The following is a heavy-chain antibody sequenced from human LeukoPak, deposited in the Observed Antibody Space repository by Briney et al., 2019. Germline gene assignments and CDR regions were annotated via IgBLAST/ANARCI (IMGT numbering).Heavy chain of an antibody. CDR3: ARGYSSSWASFDY. D-gene: IGHD6-13*01. J-gene: IGHJ4*02. Sequence: GGSLRLSCAASGFTFSSYSMNWVRQAPGKGLEWVSVIYSGGSTYYADSVKGRFTISRDNSKNTLYLQMNSLRAEDTAVYYCARGYSSSWASFDYWGQGTLVTVSS. CDR2: IYSGGST. CDR1: GFTFSSYS. V-gene: IGHV3-53*01.